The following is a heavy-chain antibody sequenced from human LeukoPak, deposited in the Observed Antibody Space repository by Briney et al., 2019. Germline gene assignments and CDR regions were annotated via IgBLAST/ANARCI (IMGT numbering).Heavy chain of an antibody. CDR2: IWYGGSNT. V-gene: IGHV3-30*18. J-gene: IGHJ4*02. Sequence: GRTLRLSCAASGFTFSTYGMHWVREAPGTGLEWVTVIWYGGSNTYYADTVKCRFTISRDNSQNTLYLQMNSLRAEDTAVYDWAKDGDSNLHGYYIDYWGQGTLVTVSS. D-gene: IGHD4-11*01. CDR1: GFTFSTYG. CDR3: AKDGDSNLHGYYIDY.